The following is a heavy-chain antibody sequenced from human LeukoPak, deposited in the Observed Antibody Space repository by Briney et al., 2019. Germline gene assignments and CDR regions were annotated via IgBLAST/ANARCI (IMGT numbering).Heavy chain of an antibody. D-gene: IGHD3-9*01. Sequence: ASVKVSCKASGYTFTTYYINWVRQAPGQGLVWMEWMNPYSGNKGYAQKLQGRVTITGNISIRTAYMELSSLRSEDTAVYYCARGHIPVVIRSLDWSGHYYMDVWGKGTTVTVSS. J-gene: IGHJ6*03. CDR3: ARGHIPVVIRSLDWSGHYYMDV. V-gene: IGHV1-8*01. CDR2: MNPYSGNK. CDR1: GYTFTTYY.